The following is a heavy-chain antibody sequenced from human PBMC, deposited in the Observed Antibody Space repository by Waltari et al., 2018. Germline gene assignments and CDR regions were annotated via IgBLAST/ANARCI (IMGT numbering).Heavy chain of an antibody. Sequence: VQLVQSGAEVKKPGESLRISCRDSGYGFDSYWIAWVRQRPGEGLEWVGHSYPGDSDTRYNPSFRGQGTSSADRSVTTVYLQWSSLKTSDSGIYYCARRFMTGEGLTLNWLDPWGQGTLVTVSS. D-gene: IGHD3-16*01. CDR1: GYGFDSYW. CDR3: ARRFMTGEGLTLNWLDP. V-gene: IGHV5-51*01. CDR2: SYPGDSDT. J-gene: IGHJ5*02.